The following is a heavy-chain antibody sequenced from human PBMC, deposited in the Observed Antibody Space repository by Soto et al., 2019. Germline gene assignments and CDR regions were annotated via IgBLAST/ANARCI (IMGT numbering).Heavy chain of an antibody. D-gene: IGHD3-10*01. J-gene: IGHJ6*02. Sequence: GGSLRLSCAASGFTFSSYGMHWVRQAPGKGLEWVAVISYDGSNKYYADSVKGRFTISRDNSKNTPYLQMNSLRTADAWRGRFTMSEENTKSTLYLQMNSLSAEDTAVYYCAKETLEVWFGELLGSGDHNYYGMDVWGQGTTVTVSS. CDR2: ISYDGSNK. V-gene: IGHV3-30*03. CDR1: GFTFSSYG. CDR3: TMSEENTKSTLYLQMNSLSAEDTAVYYCAKETLEVWFGELLGSGDHNYYGMDV.